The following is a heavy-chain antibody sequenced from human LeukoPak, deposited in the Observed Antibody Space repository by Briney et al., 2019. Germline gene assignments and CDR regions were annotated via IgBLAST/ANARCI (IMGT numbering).Heavy chain of an antibody. CDR2: IYSGGST. Sequence: HSGGSLRLSCAASGFTVSSNYMSWVRQAPGKGLEWVSVIYSGGSTYYADSVKGRFTISRDNSKNTLFLQMNSLRAEDTAIYYCARDPTADDYWGQGTLVTVSS. J-gene: IGHJ4*02. CDR3: ARDPTADDY. CDR1: GFTVSSNY. V-gene: IGHV3-53*01. D-gene: IGHD2-2*01.